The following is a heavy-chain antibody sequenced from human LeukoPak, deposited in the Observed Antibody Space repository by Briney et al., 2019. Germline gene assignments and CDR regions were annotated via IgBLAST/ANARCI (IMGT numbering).Heavy chain of an antibody. V-gene: IGHV1-2*02. CDR2: INPNSGGT. Sequence: SVKVSCKASGYTFTGYYMHWVRQAPGQGLEWMGWINPNSGGTNYAQKFQGRVTMIRDTSISTAYMELSRLRSDDTAVYYCAREPLALRSIAARPGYWFDPWGQGTLVTVSS. J-gene: IGHJ5*02. CDR3: AREPLALRSIAARPGYWFDP. CDR1: GYTFTGYY. D-gene: IGHD6-6*01.